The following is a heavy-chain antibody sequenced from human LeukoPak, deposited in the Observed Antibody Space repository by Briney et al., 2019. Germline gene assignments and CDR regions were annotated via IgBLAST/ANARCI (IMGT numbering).Heavy chain of an antibody. V-gene: IGHV3-53*01. CDR3: ATLYGDYGVGYYYYGMDV. J-gene: IGHJ6*02. D-gene: IGHD4-17*01. Sequence: GGSLRLSCAASGFTVSSNYMSWVRQAPGKGLEWVSVIYSGGGTYYADSVKGRFTISRDNSKNTLYLQMNSLRAEDTAVYYCATLYGDYGVGYYYYGMDVWGQGTTVTVSS. CDR2: IYSGGGT. CDR1: GFTVSSNY.